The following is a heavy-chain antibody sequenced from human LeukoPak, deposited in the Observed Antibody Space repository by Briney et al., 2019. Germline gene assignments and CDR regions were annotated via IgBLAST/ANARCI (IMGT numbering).Heavy chain of an antibody. J-gene: IGHJ3*02. CDR2: INPNSGGT. D-gene: IGHD1-26*01. Sequence: GASVKVSCKASGYTFTGYYMHWVRQAPGQGLEWMGWINPNSGGTNYAQKFQGWVTMTRDTSISTAYMELSRLRSDDTAVYYCARAMGGIVGATNPNHHPDAFDIWGQGTMVTVSS. V-gene: IGHV1-2*04. CDR1: GYTFTGYY. CDR3: ARAMGGIVGATNPNHHPDAFDI.